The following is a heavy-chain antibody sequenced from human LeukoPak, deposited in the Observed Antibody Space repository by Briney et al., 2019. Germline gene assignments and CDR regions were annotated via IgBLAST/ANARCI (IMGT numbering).Heavy chain of an antibody. CDR1: GFTFSSYA. CDR2: ISYDGSNK. J-gene: IGHJ6*03. D-gene: IGHD1-1*01. Sequence: GGSLRLSCAASGFTFSSYAMHWVRQAPGKGLEWVAVISYDGSNKYYADSVKGRFTISRDNSKNTLYLQMNSLRAEDTAVYYCARVPTRQLERGGPYYYYMDVWGKGTTVTVSS. CDR3: ARVPTRQLERGGPYYYYMDV. V-gene: IGHV3-30*04.